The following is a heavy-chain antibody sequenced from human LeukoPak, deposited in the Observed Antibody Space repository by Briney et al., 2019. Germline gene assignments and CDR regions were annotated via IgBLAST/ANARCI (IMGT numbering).Heavy chain of an antibody. D-gene: IGHD6-13*01. Sequence: PSETLSLTCAVYGGSFSGYYWSWIRQPPGKGLEWIGEINHSGSTNYNPSLKSRATISVDTSRNQFPLKLSSVTAADTAVYYCAREQGAAAGTDYWGQGTLVTVSS. CDR3: AREQGAAAGTDY. CDR2: INHSGST. J-gene: IGHJ4*02. CDR1: GGSFSGYY. V-gene: IGHV4-34*01.